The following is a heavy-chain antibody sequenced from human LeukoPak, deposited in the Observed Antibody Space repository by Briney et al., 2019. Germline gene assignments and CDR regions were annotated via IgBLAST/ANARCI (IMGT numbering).Heavy chain of an antibody. J-gene: IGHJ4*02. CDR1: GYTFTGYY. CDR2: INPSSGGT. D-gene: IGHD3-22*01. CDR3: ARDSPGDYYDSSGFDY. V-gene: IGHV1-2*06. Sequence: GASVKVSCKASGYTFTGYYMHWVRQAPGQGLEWMGRINPSSGGTNYAQKFQGRVTMTRDTSISTAYMELSRLRSDDTAVYYCARDSPGDYYDSSGFDYWGQGTLVTVSS.